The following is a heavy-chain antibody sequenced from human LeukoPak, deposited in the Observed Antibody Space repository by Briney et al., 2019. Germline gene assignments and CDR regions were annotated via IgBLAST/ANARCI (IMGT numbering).Heavy chain of an antibody. CDR3: ARSTKGGWLQLGPVDY. CDR1: GGSISSGGYY. D-gene: IGHD5-24*01. V-gene: IGHV4-31*03. Sequence: SETLSLTCTVSGGSISSGGYYCSWIRQHPGKGLEWIGYIYYSGSTYYNPSLKSRVTISVDTSKNQLSLKLSSVTAADTAVYYCARSTKGGWLQLGPVDYWGQGTLVTVSS. J-gene: IGHJ4*02. CDR2: IYYSGST.